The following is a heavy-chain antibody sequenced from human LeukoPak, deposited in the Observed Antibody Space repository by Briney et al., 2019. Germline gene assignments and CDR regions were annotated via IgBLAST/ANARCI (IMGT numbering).Heavy chain of an antibody. D-gene: IGHD2-2*03. CDR3: ARGASSRSGYCSSTSCRNWFDP. Sequence: PSQTLSLTCAVYGGSFSGYYWSWIRQPPGKGLEWIGEINHSGSTNYNPSLKSRVTISVDTSKNQFSLKLSSVTAADTAVYYCARGASSRSGYCSSTSCRNWFDPWGQGTLVTVSS. CDR2: INHSGST. CDR1: GGSFSGYY. V-gene: IGHV4-34*01. J-gene: IGHJ5*02.